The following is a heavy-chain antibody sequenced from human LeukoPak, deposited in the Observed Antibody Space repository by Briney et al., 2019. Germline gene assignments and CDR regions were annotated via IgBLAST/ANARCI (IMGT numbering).Heavy chain of an antibody. V-gene: IGHV4-4*07. D-gene: IGHD6-6*01. Sequence: SETLSLTCTVSSGSLGSYYWNWLRQPAGKGLEWIGHIYTSGSTNYNPSLKSRVTMSVDTSKNQFSLKLNSVAAADTAFYYCAREYSSSSGKALDYWGQGTLVTVSS. CDR1: SGSLGSYY. J-gene: IGHJ4*02. CDR3: AREYSSSSGKALDY. CDR2: IYTSGST.